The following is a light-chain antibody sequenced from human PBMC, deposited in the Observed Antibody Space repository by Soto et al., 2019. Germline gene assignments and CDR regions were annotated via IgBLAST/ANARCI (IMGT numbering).Light chain of an antibody. Sequence: DIQMTQSPPTLSASVGDRVTITCRASQPISTWLAWYQQKPGKVPKVLIFKASSLESGVSPRFSGSGSGTEFTLTISNLQPDDSATYYCKQYDRCWTFGQGTKVDIK. CDR1: QPISTW. V-gene: IGKV1-5*03. CDR3: KQYDRCWT. CDR2: KAS. J-gene: IGKJ1*01.